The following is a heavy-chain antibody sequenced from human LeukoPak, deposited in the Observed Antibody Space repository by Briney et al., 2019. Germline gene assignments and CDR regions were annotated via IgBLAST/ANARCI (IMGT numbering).Heavy chain of an antibody. V-gene: IGHV4-39*01. CDR3: ARRDYNWFDP. Sequence: SETLSLTCTVSGGSISSSSYYWGWLRQPPGKGLEWIGSIYYSGSTYYNPSLKSRVTISVDTSKNQFSLKLSSVTAADTAVYYCARRDYNWFDPWGQGTLVTVSS. CDR2: IYYSGST. D-gene: IGHD2-21*02. J-gene: IGHJ5*02. CDR1: GGSISSSSYY.